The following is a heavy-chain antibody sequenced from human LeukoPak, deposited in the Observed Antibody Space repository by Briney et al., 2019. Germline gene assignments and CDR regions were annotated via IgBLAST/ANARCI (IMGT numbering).Heavy chain of an antibody. Sequence: PSDTLSLTCTVSGRSIGSYYSSWTRHPPGEGLEWVRYIFFSEPTNYQPSLKRRVIISVDRSKNQFSLKLSSVTAADTALYYCARMGTDSRGWYGENYYYYYMDVWGKGTTVTVSS. CDR2: IFFSEPT. D-gene: IGHD6-19*01. CDR3: ARMGTDSRGWYGENYYYYYMDV. CDR1: GRSIGSYY. V-gene: IGHV4-59*08. J-gene: IGHJ6*03.